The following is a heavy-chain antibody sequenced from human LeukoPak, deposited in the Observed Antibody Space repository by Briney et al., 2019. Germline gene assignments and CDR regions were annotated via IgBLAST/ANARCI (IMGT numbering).Heavy chain of an antibody. CDR1: AGTNSSYR. D-gene: IGHD3-22*01. CDR2: IYYSGST. J-gene: IGHJ4*02. Sequence: SETLSLTCTVSAGTNSSYRWSWLRQAPGQGPEWPGYIYYSGSTNYNPSLKSRVTISVDTSKNHFSLKLSSVTAADTAVYYCARVGLPYYYDSSGYYGNDYNYWGQGTLVTVSS. V-gene: IGHV4-59*01. CDR3: ARVGLPYYYDSSGYYGNDYNY.